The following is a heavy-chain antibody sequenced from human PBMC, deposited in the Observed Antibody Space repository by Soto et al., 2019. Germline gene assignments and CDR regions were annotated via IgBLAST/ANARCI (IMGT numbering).Heavy chain of an antibody. D-gene: IGHD6-6*01. CDR1: GFTFSSYA. V-gene: IGHV3-64*01. CDR2: ISSNGGST. J-gene: IGHJ5*02. CDR3: ARGGYSIAAAEFDP. Sequence: GGSLRLSCAASGFTFSSYAMHWVRQAPGKGLEYVSAISSNGGSTYYANSVKGRFTISRDNSKNTLYLQMGSLRAEDMAVYYCARGGYSIAAAEFDPWGQGTLVTVSS.